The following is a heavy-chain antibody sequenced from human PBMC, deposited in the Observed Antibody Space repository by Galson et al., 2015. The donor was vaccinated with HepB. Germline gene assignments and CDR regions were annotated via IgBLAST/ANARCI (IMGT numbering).Heavy chain of an antibody. CDR2: INPNSGAT. CDR3: AKGGKRHQNWFDP. Sequence: SVKVSCKASGYTFTAYYIHWVRQAPGQGLEWMGRINPNSGATNYAQKFQGRVTMTRDTSITTAYMELNSLRSDDTAVYYCAKGGKRHQNWFDPWGQGTLVTVSS. CDR1: GYTFTAYY. D-gene: IGHD3-16*01. V-gene: IGHV1-2*06. J-gene: IGHJ5*02.